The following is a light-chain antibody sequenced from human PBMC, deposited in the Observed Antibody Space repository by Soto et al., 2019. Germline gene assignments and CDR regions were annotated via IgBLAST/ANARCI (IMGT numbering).Light chain of an antibody. CDR1: HGIRNY. J-gene: IGKJ5*01. CDR3: QQYETVPIT. Sequence: IPMTQSPSSLSASVGDRVTITCQASHGIRNYLNWYQQKPGKAPKLLIYDSTNLETGVPSRFTGVGYGTDFTLTISGLQPEDVATYFCQQYETVPITFGQGTRL. CDR2: DST. V-gene: IGKV1-33*01.